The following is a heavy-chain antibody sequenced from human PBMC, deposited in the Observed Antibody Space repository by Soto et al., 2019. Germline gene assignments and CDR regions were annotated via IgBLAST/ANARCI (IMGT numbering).Heavy chain of an antibody. CDR3: ARDIAVAGTRPYYYYYGMDV. CDR1: GYTFTGYY. J-gene: IGHJ6*04. D-gene: IGHD6-19*01. CDR2: INPNSGGT. Sequence: VSCKASGYTFTGYYMHWVRQATGQGLEWMGWINPNSGGTNYAQKFQGWVTMTRDTSISTAYMELSRLRSDDTAVYYCARDIAVAGTRPYYYYYGMDVWGKGTTVTVSS. V-gene: IGHV1-2*04.